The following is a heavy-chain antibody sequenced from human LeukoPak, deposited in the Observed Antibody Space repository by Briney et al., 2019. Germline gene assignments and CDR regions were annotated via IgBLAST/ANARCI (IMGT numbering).Heavy chain of an antibody. D-gene: IGHD3-10*01. CDR3: AKEGRFSAMVRGINFDY. V-gene: IGHV3-23*01. CDR2: ISGSGGST. J-gene: IGHJ4*02. Sequence: GGSLRLSCAASGFTFSSYAMSWVRQAPGKGLEWVSAISGSGGSTYYADSVKGRLTISRDNSKNTLYLQMNSLRAEDTAVYYCAKEGRFSAMVRGINFDYWGRGTMVTVCS. CDR1: GFTFSSYA.